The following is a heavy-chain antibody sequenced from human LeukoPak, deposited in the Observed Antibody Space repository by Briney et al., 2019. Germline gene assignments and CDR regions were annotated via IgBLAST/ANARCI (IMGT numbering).Heavy chain of an antibody. CDR3: AKGELWTYYYYYYGMDV. Sequence: GGSLRLSCAASGFTFSSYAMSWVRQAPGKGLEWVSAISGSGGSTYYADSVKGRFTISRDNSKNTLYLQMNSLRAEDTAVYYCAKGELWTYYYYYYGMDVWGQGTTVTVSS. D-gene: IGHD3-16*01. CDR1: GFTFSSYA. V-gene: IGHV3-23*01. CDR2: ISGSGGST. J-gene: IGHJ6*02.